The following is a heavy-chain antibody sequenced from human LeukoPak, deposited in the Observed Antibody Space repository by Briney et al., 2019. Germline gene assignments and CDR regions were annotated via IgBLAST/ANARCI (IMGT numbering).Heavy chain of an antibody. CDR2: IYYSGST. J-gene: IGHJ5*02. D-gene: IGHD6-19*01. V-gene: IGHV4-59*01. CDR3: ARTSSGWDNWFDP. CDR1: GGSISGYY. Sequence: PSETLSLTCTVSGGSISGYYWSWIRQPPGQGLEWIGYIYYSGSTNYNPSLKSRVTISVDTSKNQFSLKLGSVTAADTAVYYCARTSSGWDNWFDPWGQGTLVTVSS.